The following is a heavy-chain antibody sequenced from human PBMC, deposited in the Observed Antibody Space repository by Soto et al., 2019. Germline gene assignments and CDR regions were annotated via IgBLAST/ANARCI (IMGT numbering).Heavy chain of an antibody. CDR2: VYYSGST. CDR3: ARVNKIDNNTGHSSHYFNS. Sequence: QVQLQESGPGLMKPSETLALTCTVSGDSVSSGRFYWTWIRQPPGKGLEWIGYVYYSGSTNYNPSLKSRVTISVDTSKNQLSLKLTYVTAAEAAVYYCARVNKIDNNTGHSSHYFNSWGQGTLVTVSS. J-gene: IGHJ4*02. D-gene: IGHD5-18*01. V-gene: IGHV4-61*01. CDR1: GDSVSSGRFY.